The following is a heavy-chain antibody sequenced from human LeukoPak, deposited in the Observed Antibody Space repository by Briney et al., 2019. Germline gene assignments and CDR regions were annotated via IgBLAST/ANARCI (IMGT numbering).Heavy chain of an antibody. V-gene: IGHV4-34*01. Sequence: ASETLSLTCAVYGGSFSGYYWSWIRQPPGKGLEWIGEINHSGSTNYNPSLKSRVTISVDTSKNQFSLKLSSVTAADTAVYYCARGHPHYDILTGYYGRSSRRRGFDPWGQGTLVTVSS. CDR2: INHSGST. CDR1: GGSFSGYY. D-gene: IGHD3-9*01. J-gene: IGHJ5*02. CDR3: ARGHPHYDILTGYYGRSSRRRGFDP.